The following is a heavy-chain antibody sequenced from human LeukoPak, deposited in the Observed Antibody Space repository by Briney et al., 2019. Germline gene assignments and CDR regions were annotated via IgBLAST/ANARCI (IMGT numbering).Heavy chain of an antibody. CDR2: ISGSGGST. J-gene: IGHJ4*02. CDR1: GFTFSSYA. V-gene: IGHV3-23*01. CDR3: AKERGYTSGLGTLDY. D-gene: IGHD6-19*01. Sequence: PGGSLRLCCAASGFTFSSYAMSWVRQVPGKGLEWVSTISGSGGSTYYADPLKGRFSISRDNSKNTLFLQMKSLRAEDTAVYYCAKERGYTSGLGTLDYWGQGTLVTVST.